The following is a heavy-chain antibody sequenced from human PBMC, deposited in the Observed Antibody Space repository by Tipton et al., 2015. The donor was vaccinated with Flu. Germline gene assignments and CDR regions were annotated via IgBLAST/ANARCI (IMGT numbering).Heavy chain of an antibody. Sequence: SLRLSCAASGFTFSGFWMNWVRQAPGKGLVWVSRINEDGRTTYYADSVQGRFTISRDNAKNTLYLKMNSLRVEDTAVYYCTRARLILAAAITFDPWGQGTLVTVSS. J-gene: IGHJ5*02. CDR2: INEDGRTT. CDR3: TRARLILAAAITFDP. V-gene: IGHV3-74*01. D-gene: IGHD2-8*02. CDR1: GFTFSGFW.